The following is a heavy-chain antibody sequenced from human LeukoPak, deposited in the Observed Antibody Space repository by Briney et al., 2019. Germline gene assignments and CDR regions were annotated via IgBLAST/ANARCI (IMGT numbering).Heavy chain of an antibody. J-gene: IGHJ4*02. CDR1: GFTFSSYI. CDR3: ARVGAGSIADRFDY. V-gene: IGHV3-21*01. Sequence: GGALRLSCAASGFTFSSYIMTWVRQAPGKGLEWVSSISSSSSYIYYADSVKGRFTISRDNAKNSLYVQMNSLRAEDTAVYYCARVGAGSIADRFDYWGQGNLVTVSS. CDR2: ISSSSSYI. D-gene: IGHD6-6*01.